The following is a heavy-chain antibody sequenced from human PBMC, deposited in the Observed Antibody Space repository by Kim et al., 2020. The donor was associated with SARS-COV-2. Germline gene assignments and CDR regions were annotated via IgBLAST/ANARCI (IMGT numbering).Heavy chain of an antibody. CDR2: ISSSGSTI. V-gene: IGHV3-48*03. Sequence: GGSLRLSCAASGFTFSSYEMNWVRQAPGKGLEWVSYISSSGSTIYYADSVKGRFTISRDNAKNSLYLQMNSLRAEDTAVYYCAREQTLYYYGSGSYWIWDYYYGMDVWGQGTTVTVSS. CDR3: AREQTLYYYGSGSYWIWDYYYGMDV. CDR1: GFTFSSYE. D-gene: IGHD3-10*01. J-gene: IGHJ6*02.